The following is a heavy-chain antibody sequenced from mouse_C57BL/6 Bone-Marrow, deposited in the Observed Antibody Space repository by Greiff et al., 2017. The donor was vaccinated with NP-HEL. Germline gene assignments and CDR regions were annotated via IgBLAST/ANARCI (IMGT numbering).Heavy chain of an antibody. CDR2: IWWDDDK. Sequence: QVTLKVSGPGILQPSQTLSLTCSFSGFSLSTFGMGVGWIRQPSGKGLEWLAHIWWDDDKYYNPALKSRLTISKDTSKNQVFLKIANVDTADTATYYCARTPYGSSPYYYAMDYWGQGTSVTVSS. CDR3: ARTPYGSSPYYYAMDY. D-gene: IGHD1-1*01. CDR1: GFSLSTFGMG. V-gene: IGHV8-8*01. J-gene: IGHJ4*01.